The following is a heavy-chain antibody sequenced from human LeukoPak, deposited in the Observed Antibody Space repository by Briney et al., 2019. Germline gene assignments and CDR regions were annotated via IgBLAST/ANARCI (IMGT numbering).Heavy chain of an antibody. CDR3: ARQRWEVGVVPAAIHYYYFDY. CDR2: IYYSGST. CDR1: GGSISSYY. J-gene: IGHJ4*02. V-gene: IGHV4-59*08. D-gene: IGHD2-2*02. Sequence: SETLSLTCTVSGGSISSYYWGWIRQPPGKGLEWIGYIYYSGSTNYNPSLKSRVTISVDTSKNQFSLKLSSVTAADTAVYYCARQRWEVGVVPAAIHYYYFDYWGQGTLVTVSS.